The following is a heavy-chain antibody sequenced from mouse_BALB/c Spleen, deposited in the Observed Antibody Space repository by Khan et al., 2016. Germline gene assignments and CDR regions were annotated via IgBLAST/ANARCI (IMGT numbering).Heavy chain of an antibody. J-gene: IGHJ3*01. D-gene: IGHD2-4*01. CDR3: ACDSEDYDGWFAS. CDR1: GFSLTNSG. V-gene: IGHV2-9*02. CDR2: IWPGGGT. Sequence: VQLQESGPGLVAPSQSLSITCTVSGFSLTNSGVHWIRQPPGKGLEWLGVIWPGGGTDYNSALMSRLSITKDNSQTQVFLKMISLQTDDTATDVCACDSEDYDGWFASWGQGTLVIVSA.